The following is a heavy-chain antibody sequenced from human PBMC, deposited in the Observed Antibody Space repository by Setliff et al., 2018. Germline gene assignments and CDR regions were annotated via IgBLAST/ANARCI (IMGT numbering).Heavy chain of an antibody. D-gene: IGHD6-19*01. V-gene: IGHV3-33*01. CDR3: ARAGSGWYGLGDY. Sequence: GGALRLSCAASGFTFSSYGMHWVRQAPGKGLEWVAVIWYDGSNQYYADSVQGRFTISRDNAKNTLYLQMNSLRAEDTAVYYCARAGSGWYGLGDYWGQGTLVTVSS. J-gene: IGHJ4*02. CDR2: IWYDGSNQ. CDR1: GFTFSSYG.